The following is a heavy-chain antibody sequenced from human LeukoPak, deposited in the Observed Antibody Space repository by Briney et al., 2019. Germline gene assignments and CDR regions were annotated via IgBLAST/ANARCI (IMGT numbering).Heavy chain of an antibody. V-gene: IGHV4-34*01. CDR3: ARAEYSTVVVAATDNWFDP. Sequence: SETLSLTCAVYGGSFSGYYWSWIRQPPGKGLEWIGEINHSGSTNYNPSLKSRVTISVDTSKNQFSLKLSSVTAADTAVYYCARAEYSTVVVAATDNWFDPWGQGTLVTVSS. CDR1: GGSFSGYY. CDR2: INHSGST. D-gene: IGHD2-15*01. J-gene: IGHJ5*02.